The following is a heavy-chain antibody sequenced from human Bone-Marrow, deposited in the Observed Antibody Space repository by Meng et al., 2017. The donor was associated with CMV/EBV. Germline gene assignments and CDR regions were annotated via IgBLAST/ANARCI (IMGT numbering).Heavy chain of an antibody. J-gene: IGHJ6*02. D-gene: IGHD2-2*01. V-gene: IGHV1-8*03. Sequence: ASVKVSCKASGYTFTSYGISWVRQAPGQGLEWMGWISAYNGNTGYAQKFQGRVTITRNTSISTAYMELSSLRSEDTAVYYCARAPAYCSSTSCLRDYYYYGMDVWGQGTTVTVSS. CDR3: ARAPAYCSSTSCLRDYYYYGMDV. CDR1: GYTFTSYG. CDR2: ISAYNGNT.